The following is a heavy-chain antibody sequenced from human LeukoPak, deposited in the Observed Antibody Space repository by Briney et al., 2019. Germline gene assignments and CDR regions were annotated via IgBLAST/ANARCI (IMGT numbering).Heavy chain of an antibody. V-gene: IGHV4-39*07. CDR2: IYYSGST. CDR3: ATGRREYGAVAGYYFDY. J-gene: IGHJ4*02. Sequence: PGGSLRLSCAASGFTFSSYSMNWVRQAPGKGLEWIGSIYYSGSTYYNPSLKSRVTISVDTSKNQFSLKLSSVTAADTAVYYCATGRREYGAVAGYYFDYWGQGTLVTVSS. CDR1: GFTFSSYS. D-gene: IGHD6-19*01.